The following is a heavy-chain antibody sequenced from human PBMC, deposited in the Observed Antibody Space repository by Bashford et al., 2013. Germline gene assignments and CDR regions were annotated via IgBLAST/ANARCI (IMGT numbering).Heavy chain of an antibody. CDR2: ISGSGGST. CDR3: AKGIGTIYYFYYGMDV. J-gene: IGHJ6*02. Sequence: VRQAPGKGLEWVSAISGSGGSTYYADSVKGRFTMSRDNSKNTLFLQMTSLRAEDTAVYYCAKGIGTIYYFYYGMDVWGQGTTVNRLL. V-gene: IGHV3-23*01. D-gene: IGHD1/OR15-1a*01.